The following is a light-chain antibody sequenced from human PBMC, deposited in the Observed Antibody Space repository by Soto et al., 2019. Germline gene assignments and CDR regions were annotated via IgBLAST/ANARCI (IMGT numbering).Light chain of an antibody. CDR1: QDVSTN. V-gene: IGKV3-15*01. CDR2: GAS. CDR3: QHYNNWPAYS. J-gene: IGKJ2*03. Sequence: ETVMTQSPDTLSVSPGESATLSCRASQDVSTNLAWFHQKPGKTPRLVLYGASKKATGIPVRFSVSGSGRHFTLTISSPQSEDFGVYYSQHYNNWPAYSFGEGTKVEIK.